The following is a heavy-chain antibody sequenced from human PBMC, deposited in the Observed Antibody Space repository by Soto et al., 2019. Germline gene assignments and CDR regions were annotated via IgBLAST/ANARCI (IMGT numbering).Heavy chain of an antibody. J-gene: IGHJ5*02. CDR3: ALWDDFRWFDP. D-gene: IGHD3-3*01. CDR1: GFTFSDYA. V-gene: IGHV3-23*04. Sequence: EAQLVESGGGLVQPGGSLRLSCAASGFTFSDYAMSWVRQAPGKGLEWVSGISGSGGSTYYADSVKGRFTISRDNSKNTLYLQMNSLRAEDTAVYYCALWDDFRWFDPWGQGTLVTVSS. CDR2: ISGSGGST.